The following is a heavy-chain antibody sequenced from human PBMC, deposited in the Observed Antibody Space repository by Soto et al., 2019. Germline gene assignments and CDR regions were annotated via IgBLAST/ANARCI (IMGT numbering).Heavy chain of an antibody. CDR3: AREEYCSGGSCLNWFDP. CDR2: IIPIFGTA. D-gene: IGHD2-15*01. J-gene: IGHJ5*02. V-gene: IGHV1-69*01. CDR1: GGTFSSYA. Sequence: QVQLVQSGAEVKKPGSSVKVSCKASGGTFSSYAISWVRQAPGHGLEWMGGIIPIFGTANYAQKFQGRVTITADESTSTAYMEMSSLRSEDTAVYYCAREEYCSGGSCLNWFDPWGQGTLVTVSS.